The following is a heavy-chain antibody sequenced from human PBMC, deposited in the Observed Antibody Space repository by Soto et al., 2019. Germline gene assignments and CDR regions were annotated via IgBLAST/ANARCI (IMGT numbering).Heavy chain of an antibody. V-gene: IGHV1-18*01. CDR2: ITGETHEA. Sequence: QVQLVQSGAEVKKPGASVTVSCKASGYTFSRYAMSWRRQAPGQGLEWMVWITGETHEAIYAQKFQGRGVMTRDRSTSTAYMELSSLTYDDTAVYYWARDRPTGHWGQGALVTVSA. CDR3: ARDRPTGH. J-gene: IGHJ4*02. CDR1: GYTFSRYA.